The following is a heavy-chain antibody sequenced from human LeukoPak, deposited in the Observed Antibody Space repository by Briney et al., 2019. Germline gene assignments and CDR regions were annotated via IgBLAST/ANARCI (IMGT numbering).Heavy chain of an antibody. CDR1: GGSISSSNW. V-gene: IGHV4-4*02. Sequence: SGTLSLTCAVSGGSISSSNWWSWVRQPSGKGLEWIGEIYHSGSTNYNPSLKSRVTISVDKSKNQFSLKLSSVTAADTAVYYCASQTTKQQLASRDYWGQGTLVTVSS. CDR2: IYHSGST. D-gene: IGHD6-13*01. J-gene: IGHJ4*02. CDR3: ASQTTKQQLASRDY.